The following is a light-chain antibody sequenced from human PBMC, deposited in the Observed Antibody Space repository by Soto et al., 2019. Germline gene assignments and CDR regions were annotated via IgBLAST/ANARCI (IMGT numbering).Light chain of an antibody. CDR2: TNN. Sequence: QSARTQPPSVSGTPGQTVTISCSGSTSNIGSNPVNWYQQLPGTAPRLLISTNNQRPSGVPDRFSGSRSGTSASLAISGLQSEDEADYYCAAWDDRLSGPSYVFGTGTKVTVL. J-gene: IGLJ1*01. V-gene: IGLV1-44*01. CDR1: TSNIGSNP. CDR3: AAWDDRLSGPSYV.